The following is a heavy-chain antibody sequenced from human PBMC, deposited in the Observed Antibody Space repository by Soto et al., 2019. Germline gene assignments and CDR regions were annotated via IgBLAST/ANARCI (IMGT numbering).Heavy chain of an antibody. CDR3: ARGGSSWYNWFDP. CDR1: GGSISSYY. V-gene: IGHV4-59*01. J-gene: IGHJ5*02. D-gene: IGHD6-13*01. CDR2: IYYSGST. Sequence: KSSETLSLTCTVSGGSISSYYWSWIRQPPGKGLEWIGYIYYSGSTNYNPSLKSRVTISVDTSKNQFSLKLGSVTAADTAVYYCARGGSSWYNWFDPWGQGTLVTVSS.